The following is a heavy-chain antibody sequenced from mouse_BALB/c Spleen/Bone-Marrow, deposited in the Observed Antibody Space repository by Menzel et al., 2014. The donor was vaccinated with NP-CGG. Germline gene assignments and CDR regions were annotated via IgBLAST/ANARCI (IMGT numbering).Heavy chain of an antibody. J-gene: IGHJ1*01. CDR3: TRSNYGYWYFDV. D-gene: IGHD1-1*01. Sequence: QVQLQQSGAELVKPGASVKLSCKASGYTFTSYHMYWVRQRPGQGLEWIGEINPINGGTNFSEKFKSRATLTVDKSSSTAFMQLSTLTSEDSAVYYCTRSNYGYWYFDVWGAGTTVTVSS. CDR1: GYTFTSYH. V-gene: IGHV1S81*02. CDR2: INPINGGT.